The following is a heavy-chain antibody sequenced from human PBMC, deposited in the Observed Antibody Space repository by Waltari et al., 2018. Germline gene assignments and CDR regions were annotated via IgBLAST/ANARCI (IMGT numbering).Heavy chain of an antibody. D-gene: IGHD3-10*01. J-gene: IGHJ5*01. Sequence: EVQLVQSEAEVKKPGESLKISCRASGYTFSNYWIGWVRQMHGKGLEWMGICHPAASDTEYSPAFRGQGTMSADMSMNTAYRQGASLKASDTAMYYCARQVPYGSGTYNWFDSWGQGTLVIVSS. CDR3: ARQVPYGSGTYNWFDS. CDR1: GYTFSNYW. CDR2: CHPAASDT. V-gene: IGHV5-51*01.